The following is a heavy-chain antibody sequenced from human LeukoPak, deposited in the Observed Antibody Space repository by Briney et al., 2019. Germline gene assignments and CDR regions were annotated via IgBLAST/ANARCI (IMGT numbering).Heavy chain of an antibody. Sequence: SETLSLTCAVSGYSISSGYYWGWIRQPPGKGLEWIGSIYHSGSTYYNPSLKSRVAISVDTSRNQFSLKLSSVTAADTAVYYCARRWGGSGTWFDPWGQGTLVTVSS. CDR3: ARRWGGSGTWFDP. J-gene: IGHJ5*02. CDR1: GYSISSGYY. V-gene: IGHV4-38-2*01. D-gene: IGHD6-25*01. CDR2: IYHSGST.